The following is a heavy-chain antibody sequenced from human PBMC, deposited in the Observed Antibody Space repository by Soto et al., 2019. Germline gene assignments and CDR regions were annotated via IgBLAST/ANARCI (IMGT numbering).Heavy chain of an antibody. V-gene: IGHV1-69*13. CDR2: IIPIFGTA. CDR1: GFTFITYD. Sequence: SVKVSCKASGFTFITYDFSWVRQAPGQGLEWMGGIIPIFGTANYAQKFQGRVTITADESTSTAYMELSSLRSEDTAVYYCARGATVTTFYNWFDPWGQGTLVTVSS. CDR3: ARGATVTTFYNWFDP. D-gene: IGHD4-4*01. J-gene: IGHJ5*02.